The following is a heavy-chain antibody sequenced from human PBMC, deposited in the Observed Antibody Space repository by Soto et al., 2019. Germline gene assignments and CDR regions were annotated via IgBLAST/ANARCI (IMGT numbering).Heavy chain of an antibody. J-gene: IGHJ5*02. D-gene: IGHD3-16*01. CDR1: GYTFTSYD. CDR3: ARAPWGNNWFDP. Sequence: ASVKVSCKASGYTFTSYDINWVRQATGQGLEWMGWMNPNSGNTGYAQKFQGRVTMTRNTSISTAYMELSSLRSEDTAVYYCARAPWGNNWFDPWGQGTLVTVSS. CDR2: MNPNSGNT. V-gene: IGHV1-8*01.